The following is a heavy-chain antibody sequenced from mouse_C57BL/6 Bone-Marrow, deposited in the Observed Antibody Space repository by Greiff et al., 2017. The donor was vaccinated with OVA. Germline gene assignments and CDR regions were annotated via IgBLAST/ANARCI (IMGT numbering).Heavy chain of an antibody. V-gene: IGHV5-17*01. Sequence: EVKLMESGGGLVKPGGSLKLSCAASGFTFSDYGMHWVRQAPEKGLEWVAYISSGSSTIYYADTVKGRFTISRDNAKNTLFLQMTSLRSEDTAMYYCARGTTVPGGYFDVWGTGTTVTVSS. CDR2: ISSGSSTI. CDR1: GFTFSDYG. CDR3: ARGTTVPGGYFDV. J-gene: IGHJ1*03. D-gene: IGHD1-1*01.